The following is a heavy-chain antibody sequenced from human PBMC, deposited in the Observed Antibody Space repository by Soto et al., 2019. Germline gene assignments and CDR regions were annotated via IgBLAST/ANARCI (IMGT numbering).Heavy chain of an antibody. CDR3: ARVLDYYDSSGPWGY. D-gene: IGHD3-22*01. V-gene: IGHV1-18*01. CDR2: ISAYNGNT. CDR1: GYTFTSYG. Sequence: QVQLVQSGAEVMKPGASVKVSCKASGYTFTSYGISWVRQAPGQGLEWMGWISAYNGNTNYAQKLQGRVTMTTDTSTSTAYMELRSLRSDDTAVYYCARVLDYYDSSGPWGYWGQGTLVTVSS. J-gene: IGHJ4*02.